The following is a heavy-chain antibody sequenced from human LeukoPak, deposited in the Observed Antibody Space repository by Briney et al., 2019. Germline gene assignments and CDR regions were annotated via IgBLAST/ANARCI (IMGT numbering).Heavy chain of an antibody. Sequence: ASVKVSCKVSGLTLSDSSMHWVRQAPGKGPEWIGGFFREDGVAFYVQMFQGRVTMTEDTSTDTAFLDLSSLGSEDTAVYYCATGRTEWDLLYFWGQGTRVTVSS. V-gene: IGHV1-24*01. CDR1: GLTLSDSS. CDR3: ATGRTEWDLLYF. J-gene: IGHJ4*02. CDR2: FFREDGVA. D-gene: IGHD1-26*01.